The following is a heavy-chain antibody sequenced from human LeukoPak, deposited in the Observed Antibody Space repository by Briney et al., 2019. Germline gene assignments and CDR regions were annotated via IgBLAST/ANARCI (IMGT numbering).Heavy chain of an antibody. Sequence: GGSLRLSCAASRFTFSNYAMSWVRQAPGKGLEWVSAISGSGGSTYYADSVKGRFTISRDNSKNTLYLQMNSLRAEDTAVYYCAKGLRFLEWLCLDYWGQGTLVTVSS. CDR3: AKGLRFLEWLCLDY. D-gene: IGHD3-3*01. J-gene: IGHJ4*02. CDR1: RFTFSNYA. CDR2: ISGSGGST. V-gene: IGHV3-23*01.